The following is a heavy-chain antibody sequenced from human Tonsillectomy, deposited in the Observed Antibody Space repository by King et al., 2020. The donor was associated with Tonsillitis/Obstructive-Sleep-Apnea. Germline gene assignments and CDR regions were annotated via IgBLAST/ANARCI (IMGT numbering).Heavy chain of an antibody. Sequence: VQLVESGGGVVQPGRSLRLSCAASGFTFSSYAMHWVRQAPGKGLEWVAVISYDGSNKYYADSVKGRFTISRDNSKNTLYLQMNSLRAEDTAVYYCARETTGPTTYYDFWGGYYTGLGYFDYWGQGTLVTVSS. CDR2: ISYDGSNK. CDR1: GFTFSSYA. CDR3: ARETTGPTTYYDFWGGYYTGLGYFDY. V-gene: IGHV3-30*04. J-gene: IGHJ4*02. D-gene: IGHD3-3*01.